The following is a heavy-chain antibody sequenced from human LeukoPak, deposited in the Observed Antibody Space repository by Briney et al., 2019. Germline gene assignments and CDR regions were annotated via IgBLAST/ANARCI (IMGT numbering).Heavy chain of an antibody. V-gene: IGHV3-21*01. CDR2: ISSSSSYI. D-gene: IGHD3-9*01. CDR1: GFTFSSYS. CDR3: AREYYDILTGYPPQYDY. Sequence: GGSLRLSCAASGFTFSSYSMNWVRQAPGKGLEWVSSISSSSSYIYYADSVKGRFTISRDNAKNSLYLQMNSLRDEDTAVYYCAREYYDILTGYPPQYDYWGQGTLVTVSS. J-gene: IGHJ4*02.